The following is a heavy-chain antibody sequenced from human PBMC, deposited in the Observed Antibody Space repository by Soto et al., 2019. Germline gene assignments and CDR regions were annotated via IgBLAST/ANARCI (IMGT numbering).Heavy chain of an antibody. CDR1: GFPFSMFA. CDR3: AKTSGRVHYGMHV. J-gene: IGHJ6*02. V-gene: IGHV3-23*01. CDR2: IRGSGGGT. D-gene: IGHD3-10*01. Sequence: GGSLRLSCAASGFPFSMFAMNWVRQAPGQGLGWVSGIRGSGGGTYYADSVKGRFTISRDDSTNMLYLEMNTLRGEDTAVYYCAKTSGRVHYGMHVWGQGTTVTVSS.